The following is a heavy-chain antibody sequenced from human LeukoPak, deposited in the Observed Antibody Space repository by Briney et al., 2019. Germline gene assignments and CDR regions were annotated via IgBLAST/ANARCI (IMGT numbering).Heavy chain of an antibody. CDR1: GYTFTSFG. CDR3: ARDRGYCSGGSCYLGHWDY. V-gene: IGHV1-18*01. J-gene: IGHJ4*02. D-gene: IGHD2-15*01. CDR2: ISAYNGNT. Sequence: GASVKVSCKASGYTFTSFGISWVRQAPGQGLEWMGWISAYNGNTNYAQKLQGRVTMTTDTSTSTAYMELRSLRSDDTAVYYCARDRGYCSGGSCYLGHWDYWGQGTLVTVSS.